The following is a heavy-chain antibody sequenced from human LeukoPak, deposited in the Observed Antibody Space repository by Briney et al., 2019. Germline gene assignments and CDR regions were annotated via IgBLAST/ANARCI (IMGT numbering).Heavy chain of an antibody. CDR1: GYTFTGYY. Sequence: GASVKVSCKAPGYTFTGYYMQWVRQAPGQGLEWMGWINPNSGGTNYAQKFQGRVTMTRDTSISTAYMELRRLRSDDTAVYYCARVPSSSIGSGMDVWGHRTTVTVSS. CDR2: INPNSGGT. CDR3: ARVPSSSIGSGMDV. V-gene: IGHV1-2*02. J-gene: IGHJ6*02. D-gene: IGHD6-13*01.